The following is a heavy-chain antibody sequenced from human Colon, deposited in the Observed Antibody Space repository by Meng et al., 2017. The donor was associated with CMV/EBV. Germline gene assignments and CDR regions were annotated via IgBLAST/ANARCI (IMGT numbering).Heavy chain of an antibody. J-gene: IGHJ4*02. V-gene: IGHV4-34*01. CDR3: ARGLYGSGRHQIDY. Sequence: QVPLQQWGAGLLKPSEPLSLTCAVYGGSFSGYYWSWIRQPPGKGLEWIGEINHSGSTNYNPSLKSRVTISVDTSKNQFSLKLSSVTAADTAVYYCARGLYGSGRHQIDYWGQGTLVTVSS. D-gene: IGHD3-10*01. CDR2: INHSGST. CDR1: GGSFSGYY.